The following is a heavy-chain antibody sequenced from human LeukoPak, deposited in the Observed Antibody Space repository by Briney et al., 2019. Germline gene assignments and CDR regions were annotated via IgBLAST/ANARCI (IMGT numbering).Heavy chain of an antibody. CDR1: GFTFSSYG. CDR2: ISYDGSNK. V-gene: IGHV3-30*18. J-gene: IGHJ4*02. CDR3: AKVWGYCSGGSCYEEDY. Sequence: GGSLRLSCAASGFTFSSYGMHWVRQAPGKGLEWVAVISYDGSNKYYADSVKGRFTISRDNSMNTLYLQMNSLRAEDTAVYYCAKVWGYCSGGSCYEEDYWGQGTLVTVSS. D-gene: IGHD2-15*01.